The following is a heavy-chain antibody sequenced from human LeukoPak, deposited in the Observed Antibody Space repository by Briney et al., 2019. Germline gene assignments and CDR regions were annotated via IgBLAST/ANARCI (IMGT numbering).Heavy chain of an antibody. CDR2: ISSSSDSI. J-gene: IGHJ4*02. CDR3: ARAMRSGYDY. CDR1: GFTFSNYG. D-gene: IGHD5-12*01. Sequence: GGSLRLSCAASGFTFSNYGMNWVRQAPGERLEWVSYISSSSDSIYYADSVKGRFTISRDNAENSLYLQMNSLRDEDTAVYYCARAMRSGYDYWGQGTLVTVSS. V-gene: IGHV3-48*02.